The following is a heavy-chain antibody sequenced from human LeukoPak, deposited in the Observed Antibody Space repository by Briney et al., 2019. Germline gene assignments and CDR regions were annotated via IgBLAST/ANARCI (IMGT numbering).Heavy chain of an antibody. Sequence: PGGSLRLSCAASGFTVSSNYMNWVRQAPGNGLEWVSVIYGGGNIYYADSVKGRFTISRDNSKNTLYLQMNSLRAEDTAVYYCARGAGYNYPYYFDYWGQGTLVTVSS. CDR1: GFTVSSNY. CDR3: ARGAGYNYPYYFDY. J-gene: IGHJ4*02. D-gene: IGHD5-24*01. V-gene: IGHV3-53*01. CDR2: IYGGGNI.